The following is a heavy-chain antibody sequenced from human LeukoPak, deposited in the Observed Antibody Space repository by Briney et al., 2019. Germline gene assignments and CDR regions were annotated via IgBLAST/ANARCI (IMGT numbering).Heavy chain of an antibody. CDR2: IIPILGIA. CDR3: ARASREWLSPYYFDY. D-gene: IGHD3-3*01. CDR1: GGTFSSYT. Sequence: ASVKVSCKASGGTFSSYTISWVRQAPGQGLEWMGRIIPILGIANYAQKFQGRVTITADKSTSTAYMELSSLRSEDTAVYHCARASREWLSPYYFDYWGQGTLVTVSS. V-gene: IGHV1-69*02. J-gene: IGHJ4*02.